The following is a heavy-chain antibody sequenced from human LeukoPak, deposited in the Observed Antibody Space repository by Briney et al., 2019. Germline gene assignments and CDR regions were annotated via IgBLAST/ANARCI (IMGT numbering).Heavy chain of an antibody. CDR2: IIPILGIA. CDR3: ARSYYDSSGLDY. J-gene: IGHJ4*02. Sequence: SVKLSCKASGVTFSSYAISWVRQAPGQGLEWMGRIIPILGIANYAQKFQGRVTITADKSTSTAYMELSSLRSEDTAVYYCARSYYDSSGLDYWGQGTLVTVSS. CDR1: GVTFSSYA. V-gene: IGHV1-69*04. D-gene: IGHD3-22*01.